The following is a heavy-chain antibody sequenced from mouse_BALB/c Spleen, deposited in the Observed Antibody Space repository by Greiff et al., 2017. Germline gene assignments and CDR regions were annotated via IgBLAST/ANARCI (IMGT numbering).Heavy chain of an antibody. V-gene: IGHV5-6-3*01. CDR2: INSNGGST. D-gene: IGHD6-1*01. J-gene: IGHJ1*01. CDR1: GFTFSSYG. CDR3: ARDLLWYFDV. Sequence: DVQLVESGGGLVQPGGSLKLSCAASGFTFSSYGMSWVRQTPDKRLELVATINSNGGSTYYPDSVKGRFTISRDNAKNTLYLQMSSLKSEDTAMYYCARDLLWYFDVWGAGTTVTVSS.